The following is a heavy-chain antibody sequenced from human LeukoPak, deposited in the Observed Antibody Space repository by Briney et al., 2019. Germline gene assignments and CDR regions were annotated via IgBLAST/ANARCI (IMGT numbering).Heavy chain of an antibody. CDR2: ISSSGGLT. CDR3: ARDVFFFTRAFDI. CDR1: GFTLSSYE. J-gene: IGHJ3*02. V-gene: IGHV3-48*03. Sequence: GGSLRLSCAASGFTLSSYEMTWVRQAPGKGLEWVSFISSSGGLTFYADSVKGRFTISRDTAKNSLYLQMNNLRGEDTAFYYCARDVFFFTRAFDIWGQGTMVTVSS. D-gene: IGHD2-15*01.